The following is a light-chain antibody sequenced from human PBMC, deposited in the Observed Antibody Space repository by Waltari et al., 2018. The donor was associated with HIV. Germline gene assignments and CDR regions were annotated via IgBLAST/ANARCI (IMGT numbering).Light chain of an antibody. CDR3: QQIFSFPLT. J-gene: IGKJ3*01. Sequence: DIQMTQSPSSLSASVGDRVSISCRASQAVANKVNWFQQKPGKAPKVLIYDTSRLPNGFPSRFSGSGSGTDFTLTINGVQPDDFASYFCQQIFSFPLTFGPGTKVDVK. CDR2: DTS. CDR1: QAVANK. V-gene: IGKV1-39*01.